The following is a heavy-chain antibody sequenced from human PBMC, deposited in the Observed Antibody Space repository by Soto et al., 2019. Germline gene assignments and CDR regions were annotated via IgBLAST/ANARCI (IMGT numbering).Heavy chain of an antibody. J-gene: IGHJ6*03. D-gene: IGHD4-17*01. CDR1: GVSFSAYY. Sequence: TSETLSLTCAVYGVSFSAYYWSWIRQPPGKGLEWIGEINHSGNTNYNPSLKSRVTISVDTSQNQFSLKLNSVTAADTAVYYCARRDYGDYGYYYYMDVWGKGTTVTVSS. V-gene: IGHV4-34*01. CDR3: ARRDYGDYGYYYYMDV. CDR2: INHSGNT.